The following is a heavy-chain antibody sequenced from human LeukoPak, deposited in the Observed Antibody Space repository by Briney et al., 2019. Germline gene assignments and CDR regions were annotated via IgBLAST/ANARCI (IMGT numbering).Heavy chain of an antibody. CDR2: ISYDGSNK. CDR1: GFTFSSYG. D-gene: IGHD6-19*01. Sequence: GGSLRLSCAASGFTFSSYGMHWVRQAPGKGLEWVAVISYDGSNKYYADSVKGRFTISRDNSKNTLYLQMNSLRAEDTAVYYCAKDPRSGGWYRYFDYWGQGTLVTVSS. CDR3: AKDPRSGGWYRYFDY. V-gene: IGHV3-30*18. J-gene: IGHJ4*02.